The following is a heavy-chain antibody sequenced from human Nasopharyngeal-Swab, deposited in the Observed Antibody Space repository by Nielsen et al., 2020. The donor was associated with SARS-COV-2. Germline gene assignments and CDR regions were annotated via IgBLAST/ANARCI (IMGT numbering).Heavy chain of an antibody. Sequence: LRLSCTVSGGSISGYYWSWIRQHPGKGLEWIGYIYYSGSTYYNPSLKSRVTISVDTSKNQFSLKLSSVTAADTAVYYCARARLYYYGSGNYYMDVWGKGTTVTVSS. CDR3: ARARLYYYGSGNYYMDV. D-gene: IGHD3-10*01. J-gene: IGHJ6*03. CDR2: IYYSGST. V-gene: IGHV4-31*03. CDR1: GGSISGYY.